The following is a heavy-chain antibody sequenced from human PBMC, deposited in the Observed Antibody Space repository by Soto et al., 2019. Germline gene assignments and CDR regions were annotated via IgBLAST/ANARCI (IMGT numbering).Heavy chain of an antibody. D-gene: IGHD2-15*01. CDR2: ISGNSGST. CDR1: GFSFSTYA. Sequence: GESLKISCAASGFSFSTYAMTWVRQAPGKGLEWVSGISGNSGSTYYADSVKGRFTVSRDNSKNTVYLQMNSLRGDDTAVYYCAKVSVVVLAAGDWFDPWGQGTLVTVSS. J-gene: IGHJ5*02. CDR3: AKVSVVVLAAGDWFDP. V-gene: IGHV3-23*01.